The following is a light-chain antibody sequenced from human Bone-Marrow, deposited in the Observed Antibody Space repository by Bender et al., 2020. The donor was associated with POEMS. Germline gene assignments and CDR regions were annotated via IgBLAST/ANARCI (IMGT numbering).Light chain of an antibody. V-gene: IGLV2-14*03. CDR1: SSDIGGYDY. CDR2: DVS. J-gene: IGLJ2*01. CDR3: SSYTSHTVTAL. Sequence: QSALTQPASVSGSPGQSITISCTGTSSDIGGYDYVSWYQHHPGKAPKLIIYDVSDRPSGVSNRFSGSKSGNTASLTISGLQAEDEADYYCSSYTSHTVTALFGGGTNLIVL.